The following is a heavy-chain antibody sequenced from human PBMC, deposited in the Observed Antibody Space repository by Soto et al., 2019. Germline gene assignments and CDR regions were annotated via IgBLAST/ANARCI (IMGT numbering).Heavy chain of an antibody. CDR1: GFSFSTYG. Sequence: QVHLEESGGGVVQPGRSLRLSCAASGFSFSTYGMHWVRQAPGKGLEWVAVISHDGGNEYYADSAKGLFTISRDSSKNTVYLQMNNVRAEDTGVYYCAKDPSSGYPRGCFDCWGLGTRVNVSS. D-gene: IGHD3-22*01. CDR2: ISHDGGNE. J-gene: IGHJ2*01. V-gene: IGHV3-30*18. CDR3: AKDPSSGYPRGCFDC.